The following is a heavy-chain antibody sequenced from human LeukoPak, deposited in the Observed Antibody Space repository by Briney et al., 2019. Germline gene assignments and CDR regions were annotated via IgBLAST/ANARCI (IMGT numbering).Heavy chain of an antibody. J-gene: IGHJ4*02. CDR1: GYTFTGYY. V-gene: IGHV1-2*02. CDR3: ARVGLPYCGGDCYSAIHY. Sequence: EASVKVSCKASGYTFTGYYMHWARQAPGQGLEWMGWINPNSGDTNYAQKFQGRVTMTRDTSISTAYMELSRLRSDDTAVYYCARVGLPYCGGDCYSAIHYWGQGTLVTVSS. CDR2: INPNSGDT. D-gene: IGHD2-21*02.